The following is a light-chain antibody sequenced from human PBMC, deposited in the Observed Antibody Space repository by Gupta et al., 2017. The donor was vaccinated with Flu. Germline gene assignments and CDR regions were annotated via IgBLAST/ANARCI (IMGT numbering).Light chain of an antibody. Sequence: EIELIQSPATLSLSPGERATLSCRASQSVSTYLAWYQKKPGQAPRLLIYDASNRATGIPARFSGSGCGTDFTLTISSREPEDFAVYYCQKRSNWPPYTFGQGTRLEIK. CDR1: QSVSTY. J-gene: IGKJ2*01. CDR2: DAS. V-gene: IGKV3-11*01. CDR3: QKRSNWPPYT.